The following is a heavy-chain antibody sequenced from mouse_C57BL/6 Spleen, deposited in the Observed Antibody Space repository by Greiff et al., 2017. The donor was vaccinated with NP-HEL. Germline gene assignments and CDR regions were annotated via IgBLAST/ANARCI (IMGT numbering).Heavy chain of an antibody. CDR1: GYTFTDYY. D-gene: IGHD1-1*01. Sequence: QVQLKESGAELVRPGASVKLSCKASGYTFTDYYINWVKQRPGQGLAWIARIYPGSGNPSSHEKFKGKATLTAEKSSSTAYMQLSSLTSEDSAVYFCARGTTVVFDYWGQGTTLTVSS. CDR3: ARGTTVVFDY. CDR2: IYPGSGNP. J-gene: IGHJ2*01. V-gene: IGHV1-76*01.